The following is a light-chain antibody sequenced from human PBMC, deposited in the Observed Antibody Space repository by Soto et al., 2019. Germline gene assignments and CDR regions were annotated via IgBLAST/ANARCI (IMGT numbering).Light chain of an antibody. V-gene: IGLV1-40*01. J-gene: IGLJ1*01. CDR1: SSNTGAGYD. CDR2: GDT. Sequence: LRPPPPMSGAPGQKDTLSCTRSSSNTGAGYDVHWYQQLPGTAPKLLIYGDTNRPSGVPDRFSGYKSATSASLAITGLQAEDEADYYCQSYESSPSGYVFGTGTKVTVL. CDR3: QSYESSPSGYV.